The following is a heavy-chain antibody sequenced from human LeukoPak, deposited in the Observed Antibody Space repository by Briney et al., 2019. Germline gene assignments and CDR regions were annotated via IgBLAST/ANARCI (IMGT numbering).Heavy chain of an antibody. CDR1: GGSISTYY. CDR2: ISDSGST. J-gene: IGHJ5*02. V-gene: IGHV4-59*08. Sequence: KTSETLSLTCTVSGGSISTYYWSWIRQPPGKGLEWIGYISDSGSTNYNPSLKSRVTMSIDTSKNQFSLRLTSVTAADTAVYYCARYCNGGSCEGNWFDPWGQGTLVTVSS. CDR3: ARYCNGGSCEGNWFDP. D-gene: IGHD2-15*01.